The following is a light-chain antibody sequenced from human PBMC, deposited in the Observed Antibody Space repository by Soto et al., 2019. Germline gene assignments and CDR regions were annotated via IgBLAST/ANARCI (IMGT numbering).Light chain of an antibody. J-gene: IGKJ5*01. CDR3: QQSDSLPIT. Sequence: DIPMTQSPSSLSASVGDRVTITCRASQDISNYLNWYQQRPGKAPKLLIYDASNLERGVPSRFSGTRSGTHFTFAITSLHPEDVATYYCQQSDSLPITFGRGTRLEI. CDR2: DAS. V-gene: IGKV1-33*01. CDR1: QDISNY.